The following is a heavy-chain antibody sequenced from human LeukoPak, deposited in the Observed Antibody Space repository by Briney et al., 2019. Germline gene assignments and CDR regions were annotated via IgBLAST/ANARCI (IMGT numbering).Heavy chain of an antibody. CDR3: ARGRYHDILTGSVGFDS. CDR2: LYRGST. J-gene: IGHJ4*02. V-gene: IGHV4-59*02. Sequence: PSETLSLTCAVSGVSVSRFCWSWIRQSPGKGLEWIGYLYRGSTNYNPSLKSRGTISADTSQNQLSLKLSSVTAADTALFYCARGRYHDILTGSVGFDSWGQGTLVTVSS. CDR1: GVSVSRFC. D-gene: IGHD3-9*01.